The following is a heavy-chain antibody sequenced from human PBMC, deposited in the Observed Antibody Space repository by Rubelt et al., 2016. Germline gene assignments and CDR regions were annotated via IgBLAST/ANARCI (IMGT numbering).Heavy chain of an antibody. V-gene: IGHV1-46*01. CDR2: INPSGGST. CDR1: GYTFTSYQ. D-gene: IGHD1-26*01. Sequence: ASGYTFTSYQMHWVRQAPGQGLEWMGIINPSGGSTSYAQKFQGRVTMTRDTSTSTVYMELSSLRSEDTAVYYCGRGGSYPTGYWGQGTLVTASS. CDR3: GRGGSYPTGY. J-gene: IGHJ4*02.